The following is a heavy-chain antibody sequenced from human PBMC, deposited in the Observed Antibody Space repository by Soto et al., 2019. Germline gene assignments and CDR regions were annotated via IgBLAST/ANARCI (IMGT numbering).Heavy chain of an antibody. CDR1: AFTFSSYS. CDR3: ARDRTGLRVGYYGMDV. Sequence: PGGSLRLSCAASAFTFSSYSMNWVRQAPGKGLEWVSSVSSSSNYIYYADSVKGRFTISRDNAKNSLFLQMNSLRAEDTAVYYCARDRTGLRVGYYGMDVWGQGTTVTVSS. D-gene: IGHD4-17*01. J-gene: IGHJ6*02. CDR2: VSSSSNYI. V-gene: IGHV3-21*06.